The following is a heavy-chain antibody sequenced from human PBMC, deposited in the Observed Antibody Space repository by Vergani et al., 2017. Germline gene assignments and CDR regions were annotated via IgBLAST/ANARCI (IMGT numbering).Heavy chain of an antibody. J-gene: IGHJ4*02. Sequence: EVQLLESGGGLVQPGGSLRLSCAASGFTFSSYEMNWVRQAPGKGLEWVSYISSSGSTIYYADSVKGRFTISRDNAKNSLYLQMNSLRAEDTAVYYCATQTTYYDYVWGSYRHNTFDYWGQGTLVTVSS. D-gene: IGHD3-16*02. CDR1: GFTFSSYE. CDR3: ATQTTYYDYVWGSYRHNTFDY. CDR2: ISSSGSTI. V-gene: IGHV3-48*03.